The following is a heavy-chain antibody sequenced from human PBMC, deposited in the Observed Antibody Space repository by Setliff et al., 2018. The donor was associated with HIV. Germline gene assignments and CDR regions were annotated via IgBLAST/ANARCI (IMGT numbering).Heavy chain of an antibody. Sequence: LRLSCAASGFTFTYASMTWVRQAPGKGLEWLGHSKSKIQGGTTDYAAPVKGRFIISRDDSKNTAYLQMNSLKTEDTAVYYCTSFSRGADGYYYYYYMDVWGKGTTVTVSS. J-gene: IGHJ6*03. V-gene: IGHV3-15*01. CDR3: TSFSRGADGYYYYYYMDV. D-gene: IGHD3-10*01. CDR1: GFTFTYAS. CDR2: SKSKIQGGTT.